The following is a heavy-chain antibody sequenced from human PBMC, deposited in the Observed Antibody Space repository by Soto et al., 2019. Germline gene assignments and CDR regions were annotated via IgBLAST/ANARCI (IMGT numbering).Heavy chain of an antibody. CDR2: ISWDGGTT. V-gene: IGHV3-43*01. CDR3: ASSLSSGYYYLDY. J-gene: IGHJ4*02. D-gene: IGHD3-22*01. CDR1: KFTFDDYT. Sequence: PGGSLRLSCAASKFTFDDYTMHWVRQAPGKGLEWVSLISWDGGTTYYADSVKGRFTISRDNSKNSLYLQMNSLRTEDTALYYCASSLSSGYYYLDYCGQGTLVTVSS.